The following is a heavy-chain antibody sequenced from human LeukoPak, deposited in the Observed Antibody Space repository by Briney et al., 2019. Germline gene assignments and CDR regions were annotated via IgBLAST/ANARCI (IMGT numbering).Heavy chain of an antibody. D-gene: IGHD2-2*01. CDR2: ISYDGENE. CDR3: ARARCSSTDCPPDY. Sequence: GGSLRLSCAASAFTFNSFAMHWVRLAPGKGLEGVAAISYDGENEFYADSVRGRFTISRDNSENTLHLQLDSLRAEDTAVFYCARARCSSTDCPPDYWGQGTLVTVSS. V-gene: IGHV3-30*08. J-gene: IGHJ4*02. CDR1: AFTFNSFA.